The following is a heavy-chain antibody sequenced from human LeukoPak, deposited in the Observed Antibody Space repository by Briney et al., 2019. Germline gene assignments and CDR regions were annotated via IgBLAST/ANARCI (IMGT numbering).Heavy chain of an antibody. V-gene: IGHV3-13*01. CDR1: VFTFNNYE. J-gene: IGHJ3*01. D-gene: IGHD1-14*01. CDR2: VGIAGDT. CDR3: AREGRMGTADAFDV. Sequence: PGGSLRLSCAASVFTFNNYEMHWVRQTAGKGLEWVSAVGIAGDTFYAGSVKGRFSISRDNAESSLFLQMNSLRAGDTAVYYCAREGRMGTADAFDVWGQGTMVTVSS.